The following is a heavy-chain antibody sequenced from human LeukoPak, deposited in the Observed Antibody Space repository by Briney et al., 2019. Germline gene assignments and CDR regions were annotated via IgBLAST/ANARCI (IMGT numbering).Heavy chain of an antibody. V-gene: IGHV3-23*01. J-gene: IGHJ6*03. Sequence: PGGSLRLSCVASGFTFSNYAVSWVRQAPGQGLEWVSVISANGGSSYHADSVKGRFTISRDNSKDTLYLQMSSLRAEDTAVYYCARTRNYYYYMDVWGKGATVTVSS. CDR2: ISANGGSS. CDR3: ARTRNYYYYMDV. CDR1: GFTFSNYA.